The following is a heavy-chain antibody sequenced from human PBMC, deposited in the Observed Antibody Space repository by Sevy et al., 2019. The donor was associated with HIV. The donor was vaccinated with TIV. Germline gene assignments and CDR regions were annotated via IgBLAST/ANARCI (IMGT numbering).Heavy chain of an antibody. J-gene: IGHJ4*02. CDR3: ASAGGAVAGKGAGGY. CDR2: INPNSGGT. Sequence: ASVKVSCKASGYTFTGYYMHWVRQAPGQGLEGMGWINPNSGGTNYAQKFQGRVTMTRDTSISTAYLELSRLGSDDTAVYYCASAGGAVAGKGAGGYWGQGTLVTVSS. CDR1: GYTFTGYY. D-gene: IGHD6-19*01. V-gene: IGHV1-2*02.